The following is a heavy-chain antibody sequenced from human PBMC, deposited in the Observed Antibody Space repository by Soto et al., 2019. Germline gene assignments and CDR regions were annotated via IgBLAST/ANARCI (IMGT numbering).Heavy chain of an antibody. CDR3: AREGLDTAGFFDV. J-gene: IGHJ3*01. D-gene: IGHD2-21*02. CDR1: GFTFSSYW. V-gene: IGHV3-74*01. CDR2: IEGDGSST. Sequence: EVQLVEPGGGLVQPGGSLRLSCAASGFTFSSYWMHWVRQAPGKGLEWVSRIEGDGSSTTSADSVKGRFTVSRDDARNTLYLQMSSLRADDTAIYYCAREGLDTAGFFDVWGQGTMVTVSS.